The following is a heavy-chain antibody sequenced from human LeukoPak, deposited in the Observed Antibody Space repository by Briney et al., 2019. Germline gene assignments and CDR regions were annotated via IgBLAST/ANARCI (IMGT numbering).Heavy chain of an antibody. CDR3: ARVYDSPRGAFDI. CDR2: IYHSGST. Sequence: PSETLSLTCAVSGGSISSGGYSWSWIRQPPGKGLEWIGYIYHSGSTSYNPSLTSRVTISVDRSKNQFSLKLSSVTAADTAVYYCARVYDSPRGAFDIWGQGTMVTVSS. J-gene: IGHJ3*02. V-gene: IGHV4-30-2*01. D-gene: IGHD3-22*01. CDR1: GGSISSGGYS.